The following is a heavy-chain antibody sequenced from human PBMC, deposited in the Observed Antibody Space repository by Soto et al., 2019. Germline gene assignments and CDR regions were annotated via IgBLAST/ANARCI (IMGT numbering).Heavy chain of an antibody. D-gene: IGHD2-2*01. V-gene: IGHV1-18*04. CDR3: ARDIVVVPAAIPIRYYYGMDV. CDR1: GYTFTSYG. J-gene: IGHJ6*02. CDR2: ISAYNGNT. Sequence: GASVKVSCKASGYTFTSYGISWVRQASGQGLEWMGWISAYNGNTNDAQKLQGRVTMTTDTSTSTAYMELRSLRSDDTAVYYCARDIVVVPAAIPIRYYYGMDVWGQGTTVTVSS.